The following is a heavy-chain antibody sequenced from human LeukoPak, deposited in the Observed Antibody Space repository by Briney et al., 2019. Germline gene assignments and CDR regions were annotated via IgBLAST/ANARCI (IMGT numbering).Heavy chain of an antibody. V-gene: IGHV1-2*04. J-gene: IGHJ5*02. CDR2: INPNSGGT. CDR1: GYTFTGYY. D-gene: IGHD2-2*01. Sequence: ASVKVFRKASGYTFTGYYMHWVRQAPGQGLEWMGWINPNSGGTNYAQKFQGWVTMTRDTSISTAYMELSRLRSDDTAVYYCARGKRGYCSSTTCQDWFDPWGQGTLVIVSS. CDR3: ARGKRGYCSSTTCQDWFDP.